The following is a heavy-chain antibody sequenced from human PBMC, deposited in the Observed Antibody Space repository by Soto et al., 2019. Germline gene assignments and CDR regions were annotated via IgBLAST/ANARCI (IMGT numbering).Heavy chain of an antibody. CDR2: ISWNSGTI. D-gene: IGHD4-17*01. J-gene: IGHJ4*02. V-gene: IGHV3-9*01. CDR1: GFTFDDYA. Sequence: EVQLVESGGGLVQPGRSLRLSCAASGFTFDDYAMHWVRQAPGKGPEWVAGISWNSGTIDYAESVKARFTISRDNAKNSLYLQMNSLRAEDTALYYCAKDANHYGYFDYWGQGTLVTVSS. CDR3: AKDANHYGYFDY.